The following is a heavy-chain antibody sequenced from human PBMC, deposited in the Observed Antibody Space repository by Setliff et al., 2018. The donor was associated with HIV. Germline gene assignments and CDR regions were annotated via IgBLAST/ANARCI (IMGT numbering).Heavy chain of an antibody. V-gene: IGHV1-69*05. CDR2: IIPIFGTA. CDR1: GGTFSSYA. Sequence: SVKVSCKASGGTFSSYAISWVRQAPGQGLEWMGGIIPIFGTANYAQKFQGRVTITTDESTSTAYMELSSLRSEDTAVYYCARDRGSYYEGSYYYYGMDVWGQGTTVTVSS. CDR3: ARDRGSYYEGSYYYYGMDV. D-gene: IGHD1-26*01. J-gene: IGHJ6*02.